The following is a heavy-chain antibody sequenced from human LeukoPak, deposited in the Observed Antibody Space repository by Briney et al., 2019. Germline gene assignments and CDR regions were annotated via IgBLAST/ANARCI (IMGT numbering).Heavy chain of an antibody. D-gene: IGHD3-3*01. V-gene: IGHV4-59*01. J-gene: IGHJ4*02. Sequence: SETLSLTCTVSGGSISSYYWNWIRQPPGKALEWIGYINYSGSTNYNPSLKSRVTISADTSKNQFSLKLSSVTAADTAVYYCARLYFSRNVFIPARWDYWGQGTLVTVSS. CDR1: GGSISSYY. CDR2: INYSGST. CDR3: ARLYFSRNVFIPARWDY.